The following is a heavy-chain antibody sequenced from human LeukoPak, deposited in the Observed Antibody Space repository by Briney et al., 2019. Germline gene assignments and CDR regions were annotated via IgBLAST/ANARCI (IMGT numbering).Heavy chain of an antibody. CDR2: IYSGGST. D-gene: IGHD1-26*01. V-gene: IGHV3-66*01. J-gene: IGHJ4*02. CDR1: GFTVSSNY. Sequence: GGSLRLSCAASGFTVSSNYMSWVRQAPGKGLEWVSVIYSGGSTYYADSVKGRFTISRDNAKNTLYLQMNSLRAEDTAVYYCARESGDLDFDYWGQGTLVTVSS. CDR3: ARESGDLDFDY.